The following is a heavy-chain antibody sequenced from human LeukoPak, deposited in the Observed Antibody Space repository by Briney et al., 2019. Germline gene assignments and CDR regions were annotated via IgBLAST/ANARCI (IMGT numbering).Heavy chain of an antibody. Sequence: PSETLSLTCTVSGGSISSSSYYWGWIRQPPGKGLEWIGSIYYSGSTYYNPSLKSRVIISVDTSKNQFSLKLSSVTAADTAVYYCARQYYYDSSGYYLDYWGQGTLVTVS. J-gene: IGHJ4*02. CDR2: IYYSGST. CDR1: GGSISSSSYY. V-gene: IGHV4-39*01. D-gene: IGHD3-22*01. CDR3: ARQYYYDSSGYYLDY.